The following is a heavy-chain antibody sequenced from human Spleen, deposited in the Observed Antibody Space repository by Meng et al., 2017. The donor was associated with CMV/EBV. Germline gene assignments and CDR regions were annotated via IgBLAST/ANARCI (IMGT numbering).Heavy chain of an antibody. J-gene: IGHJ4*02. Sequence: ASVKVSCKGSGYIFTGYYIHWVRQAPGQGLEWMGWVNPNTGGTNYAQEFQGRVTMSRDTSISTAYMELSRLRSDDTAVYYCARDQGYCSSTSCAAYFDYWGQGTLVTVS. CDR1: GYIFTGYY. CDR2: VNPNTGGT. D-gene: IGHD2-2*01. CDR3: ARDQGYCSSTSCAAYFDY. V-gene: IGHV1-2*02.